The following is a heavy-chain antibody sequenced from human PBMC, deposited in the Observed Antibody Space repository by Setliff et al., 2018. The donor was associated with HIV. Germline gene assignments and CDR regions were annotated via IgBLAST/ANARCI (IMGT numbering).Heavy chain of an antibody. D-gene: IGHD6-13*01. CDR1: GYSISSGYY. CDR3: ARPKLIAAAGTKDLYYFDY. CDR2: TYHSGST. V-gene: IGHV4-38-2*02. Sequence: SETLSLTCTVSGYSISSGYYWGWIRQPPGKGLEWIGSTYHSGSTYYNPSLKSRVTISVDTSKNQFSLKLSSVTAADTAVYYCARPKLIAAAGTKDLYYFDYWGQGTLVTVSS. J-gene: IGHJ4*02.